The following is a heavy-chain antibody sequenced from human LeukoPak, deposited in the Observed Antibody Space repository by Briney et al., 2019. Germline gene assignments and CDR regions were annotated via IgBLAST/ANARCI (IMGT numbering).Heavy chain of an antibody. CDR2: INSDGSST. D-gene: IGHD6-13*01. Sequence: GGSLRLSCAASGFTFSSYWMHWVRQAPGKGLVWVSRINSDGSSTSYADSVKGRFTISRDNAKNTLYLQMNSLRAEDTAVYYCAREQQLAWGRWAFDIWGQGTMVTVSS. V-gene: IGHV3-74*01. J-gene: IGHJ3*02. CDR3: AREQQLAWGRWAFDI. CDR1: GFTFSSYW.